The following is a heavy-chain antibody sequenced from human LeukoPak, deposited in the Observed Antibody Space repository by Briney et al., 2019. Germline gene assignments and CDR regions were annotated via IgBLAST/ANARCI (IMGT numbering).Heavy chain of an antibody. Sequence: SETLSLTCTVSGGSTSNSFWSWIRQPAGKGLEWIGRIYTDGSTNSNPSLRSRLTMSLDTSKNQFSLKLTSVTAADTAVYYCARRRVRFGESFGFDPWGQGTLVTVSS. CDR2: IYTDGST. CDR3: ARRRVRFGESFGFDP. D-gene: IGHD3-10*01. CDR1: GGSTSNSF. J-gene: IGHJ5*02. V-gene: IGHV4-4*07.